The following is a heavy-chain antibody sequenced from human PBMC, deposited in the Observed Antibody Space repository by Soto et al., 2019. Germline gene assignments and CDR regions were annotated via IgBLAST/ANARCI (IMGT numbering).Heavy chain of an antibody. D-gene: IGHD6-13*01. CDR3: ARQRGGSSWSHGMNWFDP. CDR1: GGSISSYY. CDR2: IYYSGST. J-gene: IGHJ5*02. Sequence: SETLSLTCTVSGGSISSYYWSWIRRPPGKGLEWIGYIYYSGSTNYNPSLKSRVTISVDTSKNQFSLKLSSVTAADTAVYYCARQRGGSSWSHGMNWFDPWGQGTLVTVSS. V-gene: IGHV4-59*08.